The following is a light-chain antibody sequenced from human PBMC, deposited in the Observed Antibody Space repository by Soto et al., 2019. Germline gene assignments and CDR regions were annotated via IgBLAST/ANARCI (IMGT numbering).Light chain of an antibody. CDR2: EGN. CDR3: FSYAGSSIPL. J-gene: IGLJ2*01. CDR1: SSDVGGYNL. V-gene: IGLV2-23*01. Sequence: QSALTQPASVSGSPGQSITISCTGTSSDVGGYNLVSWYQQHPGKAPNLIIYEGNKRPSGVSNGFSGSKSGNTASLTISGLPAEDEADYYCFSYAGSSIPLFGGGTKLTVL.